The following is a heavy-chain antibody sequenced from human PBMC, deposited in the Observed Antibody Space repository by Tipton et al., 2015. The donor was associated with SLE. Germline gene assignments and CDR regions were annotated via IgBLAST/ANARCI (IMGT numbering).Heavy chain of an antibody. CDR2: TSKSGST. CDR3: ARGEMDVFDI. V-gene: IGHV4-31*02. J-gene: IGHJ3*02. CDR1: GGSISSDDYY. Sequence: LRLSCTVSGGSISSDDYYWTWIRQHPGKGLEWIGYTSKSGSTYYTPSLKGRVTISVDTSKNQFSLKLTSVTAADTALYYCARGEMDVFDIWGQGTVVSVSS.